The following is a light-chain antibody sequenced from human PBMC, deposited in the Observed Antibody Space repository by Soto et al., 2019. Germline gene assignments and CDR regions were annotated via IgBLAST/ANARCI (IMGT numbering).Light chain of an antibody. CDR3: CSYAGSSFVL. J-gene: IGLJ2*01. CDR1: SSNIGAGYD. CDR2: GNS. V-gene: IGLV1-40*01. Sequence: QSVLTQPPSVSGAPGQRVTISCTGSSSNIGAGYDVHWYQQLPGTAPKLLIYGNSNRPSGVPDRFSGSKSGNTASLTISGLQAEDEADYYCCSYAGSSFVLFGGGTKLTVL.